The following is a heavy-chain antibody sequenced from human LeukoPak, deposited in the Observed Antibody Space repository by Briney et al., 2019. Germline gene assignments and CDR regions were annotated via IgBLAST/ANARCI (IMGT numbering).Heavy chain of an antibody. V-gene: IGHV3-30-3*01. J-gene: IGHJ6*03. CDR2: ISYDGSNK. Sequence: PGGSLRLSCAASGFTFSSYAMHWVRQAPGKGLEWVAVISYDGSNKYYADSVKGRFTISRDNSKNTLYLQMNSLRAEDTAVYYCAKDLHVGVVMAMDVWGKGTTVTVSS. CDR3: AKDLHVGVVMAMDV. CDR1: GFTFSSYA. D-gene: IGHD3-3*01.